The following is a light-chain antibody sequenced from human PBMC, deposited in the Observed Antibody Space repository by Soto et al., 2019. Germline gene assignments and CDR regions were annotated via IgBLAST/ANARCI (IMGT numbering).Light chain of an antibody. V-gene: IGKV1-39*01. J-gene: IGKJ1*01. CDR2: AAS. Sequence: DIQMTQSPSSLSASVGDRVTITCRASQNIRNFLNWYQQKPGKAPKLLIYAASTLQTGVPSSFGGSGSGTDFTLTISSLQPEYFATYFCQQSYNTPRTFGQGTKVEIK. CDR3: QQSYNTPRT. CDR1: QNIRNF.